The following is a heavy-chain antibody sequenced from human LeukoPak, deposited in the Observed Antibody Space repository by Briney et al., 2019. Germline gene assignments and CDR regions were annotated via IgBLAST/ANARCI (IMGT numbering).Heavy chain of an antibody. CDR2: ISRDGEST. Sequence: GGSLRLSCAASGFTFDDYAMHWVRQAPGKGLEGVSPISRDGESTYYADSVKGRFTISRDTSRNSLYLQMNSLRAEDTALYYCGKGAAGASCAQLLDYWGQGTLVTVSS. V-gene: IGHV3-43D*03. D-gene: IGHD2-21*01. J-gene: IGHJ4*02. CDR1: GFTFDDYA. CDR3: GKGAAGASCAQLLDY.